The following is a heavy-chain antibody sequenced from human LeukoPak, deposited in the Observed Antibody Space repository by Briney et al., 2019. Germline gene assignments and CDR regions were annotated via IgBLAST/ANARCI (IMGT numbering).Heavy chain of an antibody. J-gene: IGHJ4*02. CDR2: IYPSGNT. D-gene: IGHD3-3*01. Sequence: SETLSLTCTVSGDSISNSRHYWSWIRQPAGTALEWIGRIYPSGNTNYNPSLKSRVSISLDTSKNQFSLNLKSMTAADTAMYYCARDGVVTMELDYWGQGTLVTVSS. CDR3: ARDGVVTMELDY. V-gene: IGHV4-61*02. CDR1: GDSISNSRHY.